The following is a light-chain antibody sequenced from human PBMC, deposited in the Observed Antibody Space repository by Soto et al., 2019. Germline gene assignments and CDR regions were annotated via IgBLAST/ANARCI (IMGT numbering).Light chain of an antibody. CDR1: SSNIGAGYD. Sequence: QSVLTQPPSVSGAPGQRGTISCTGSSSNIGAGYDVHWYQQLPGTAPKLLIYGNNNRPSGVPDRFSGSKSGTSASLAISGLQAEDEAVYYCQSYETSLSGWVFGGGTKLTVL. V-gene: IGLV1-40*01. CDR3: QSYETSLSGWV. CDR2: GNN. J-gene: IGLJ3*02.